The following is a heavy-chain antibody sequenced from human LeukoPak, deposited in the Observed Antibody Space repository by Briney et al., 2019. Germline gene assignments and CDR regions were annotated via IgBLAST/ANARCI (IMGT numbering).Heavy chain of an antibody. Sequence: ASVKVSCKASGYTFTSYGISWVRQAPGQGLGWMGLISAYNGNTNYAQKLQGRVTMTTDTSTSTAYMELRSLRSDDTAVYYCARGRLSHCSSTSCYLGPAVWWGQGTLVTVSS. CDR3: ARGRLSHCSSTSCYLGPAVW. J-gene: IGHJ4*02. CDR2: ISAYNGNT. V-gene: IGHV1-18*01. CDR1: GYTFTSYG. D-gene: IGHD2-2*01.